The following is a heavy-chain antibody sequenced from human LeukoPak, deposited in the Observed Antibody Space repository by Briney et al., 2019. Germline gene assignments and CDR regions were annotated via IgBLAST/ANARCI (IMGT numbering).Heavy chain of an antibody. V-gene: IGHV1-69*13. CDR1: GGTFSSYA. Sequence: SEKVSCKASGGTFSSYAISWVRQAPGQGLEWMGGIIPIFGTANYAQKFQGRVTITADESTSTAYMELSSLRAEDTAVYYCARDWSRVGAFDAFDIWGQGTMVTVSS. J-gene: IGHJ3*02. CDR3: ARDWSRVGAFDAFDI. D-gene: IGHD1-26*01. CDR2: IIPIFGTA.